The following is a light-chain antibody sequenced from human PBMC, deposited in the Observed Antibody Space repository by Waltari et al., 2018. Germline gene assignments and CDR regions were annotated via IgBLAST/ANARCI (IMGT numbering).Light chain of an antibody. V-gene: IGLV3-25*03. J-gene: IGLJ2*01. Sequence: SYELTQPPTVSVSPGQTATITCSGDALPKQFAFWYQQKPGQAPVLVTYNYTERPSGIPDRFSGSTSGTTVTLTISGVQAEDEADYYCQSADSTSTHVVFGGGTKLTVL. CDR1: ALPKQF. CDR2: NYT. CDR3: QSADSTSTHVV.